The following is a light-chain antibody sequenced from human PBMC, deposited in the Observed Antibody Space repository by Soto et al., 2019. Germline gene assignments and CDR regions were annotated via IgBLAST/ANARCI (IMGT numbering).Light chain of an antibody. J-gene: IGKJ4*01. CDR2: VAS. Sequence: DIQMTQSPSSLSASVGDRVTITCRASQTIRSYLNWYLQKPGQAPKLLIYVASTLQSGVPSRFSGSGSGTDFTLTISSLNPPDLATYYCQQSHNNPLTFGGGTTVHI. CDR3: QQSHNNPLT. V-gene: IGKV1-39*01. CDR1: QTIRSY.